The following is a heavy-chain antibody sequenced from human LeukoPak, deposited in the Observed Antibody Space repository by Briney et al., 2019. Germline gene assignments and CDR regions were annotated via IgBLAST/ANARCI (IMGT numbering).Heavy chain of an antibody. CDR2: ISYDGSDK. V-gene: IGHV3-30*18. J-gene: IGHJ4*02. CDR3: AKDQKTVAYFDY. D-gene: IGHD6-19*01. CDR1: GFTFSSYG. Sequence: GGSLRLSCAASGFTFSSYGMHWVRQAPGKGLEWVAVISYDGSDKYYADSVKGRFTISRDNSKNTLSLQMNSLRAEDTAVYYCAKDQKTVAYFDYWGQGTLVTVSS.